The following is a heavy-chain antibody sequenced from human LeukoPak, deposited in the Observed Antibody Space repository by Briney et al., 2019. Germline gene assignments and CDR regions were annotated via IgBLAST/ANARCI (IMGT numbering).Heavy chain of an antibody. Sequence: SETLSLTCAVYGGSSSGYYWSWIRQPPGKGLEWIGEINHSGSTNYNPSLKSRVTISVDTSKNQFSLKLSSVTAADTAVYYCARAPNWKGGNYYYYGMDVWGQGTTVTVSS. CDR1: GGSSSGYY. V-gene: IGHV4-34*01. CDR2: INHSGST. J-gene: IGHJ6*02. CDR3: ARAPNWKGGNYYYYGMDV. D-gene: IGHD1-1*01.